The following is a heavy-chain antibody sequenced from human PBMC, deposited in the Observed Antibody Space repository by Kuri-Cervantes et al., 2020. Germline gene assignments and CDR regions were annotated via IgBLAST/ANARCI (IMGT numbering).Heavy chain of an antibody. CDR1: GFTFDDYA. V-gene: IGHV3-9*01. J-gene: IGHJ4*02. CDR2: ISWKSGNI. D-gene: IGHD6-13*01. Sequence: SLKISCAASGFTFDDYAIHWVRQAPGKGLEWVSGISWKSGNIVYAESVKGRFTISRDDSKNTLFLQMNSLRAEDAAVYYCARQQQLAPAAFDFWGQGTLVTVSS. CDR3: ARQQQLAPAAFDF.